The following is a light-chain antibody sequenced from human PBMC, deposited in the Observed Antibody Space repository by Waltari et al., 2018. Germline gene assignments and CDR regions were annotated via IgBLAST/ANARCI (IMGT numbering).Light chain of an antibody. CDR3: MQGTHWPWT. CDR2: KVS. Sequence: DVAMTQSPLSLPVTLGQPASISCRSSQSLVSSDGNSYFNWFQQRPGQSQRRLLYKVSNRDSGVPDRFSGSGSGTDFTLRISRVEAEDVGVYYCMQGTHWPWTFGQGTKVEIK. V-gene: IGKV2-30*01. CDR1: QSLVSSDGNSY. J-gene: IGKJ1*01.